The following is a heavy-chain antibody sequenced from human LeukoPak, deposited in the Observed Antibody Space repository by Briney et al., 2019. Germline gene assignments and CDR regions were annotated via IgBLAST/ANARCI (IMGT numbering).Heavy chain of an antibody. CDR1: GFTFSSYA. Sequence: GGSPRLSCAASGFTFSSYAMSWVRQAPGKGLEWVSAISGSGGSTYYADSVKGRFTISRDNSKNTLYLQMNSLRAEDTAVYYCAKDFPYSSSWYGNFDYWGQGTLVTVSS. CDR3: AKDFPYSSSWYGNFDY. V-gene: IGHV3-23*01. D-gene: IGHD6-13*01. J-gene: IGHJ4*02. CDR2: ISGSGGST.